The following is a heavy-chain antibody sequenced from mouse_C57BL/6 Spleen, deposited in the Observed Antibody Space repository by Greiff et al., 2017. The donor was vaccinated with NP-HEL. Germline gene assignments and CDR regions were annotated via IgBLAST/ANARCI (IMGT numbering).Heavy chain of an antibody. D-gene: IGHD2-10*01. V-gene: IGHV1-82*01. CDR3: ARGRDLAYSYYFDY. J-gene: IGHJ2*01. CDR2: IYPGDGDT. Sequence: VQLQQSGPELVKPGASVKISCKASGYAFSSSWMNWVKQRPGKGLEWIGRIYPGDGDTNYNGKFKGKATLTADKSSSTAYMQLSSLTSEDSAVYFCARGRDLAYSYYFDYWGQGTTLTVSS. CDR1: GYAFSSSW.